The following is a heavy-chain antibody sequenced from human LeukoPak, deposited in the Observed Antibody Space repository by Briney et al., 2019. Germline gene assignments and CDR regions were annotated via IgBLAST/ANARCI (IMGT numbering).Heavy chain of an antibody. Sequence: PSETLSLTCAVSGYSISSGYYWGWIRQPPGKGLEGIGSIYHSGSTYYNPSLKSRVTISVDTSKNQFSLKLSSVTAADTAVYYCARDYSSSWFDPWGQGTLVTVSS. J-gene: IGHJ5*02. CDR1: GYSISSGYY. V-gene: IGHV4-38-2*02. CDR2: IYHSGST. D-gene: IGHD6-13*01. CDR3: ARDYSSSWFDP.